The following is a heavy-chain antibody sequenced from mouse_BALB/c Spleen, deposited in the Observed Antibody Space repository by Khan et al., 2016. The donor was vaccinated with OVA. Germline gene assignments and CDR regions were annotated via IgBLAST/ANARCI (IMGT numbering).Heavy chain of an antibody. CDR1: GYTFTDFT. CDR2: ISTYYGDA. V-gene: IGHV1S137*01. J-gene: IGHJ3*01. CDR3: ARGGGDRFTY. Sequence: VQLQESGAELVRPGVSVKISCKGSGYTFTDFTMHWVKQSHAESVEWIGVISTYYGDATYNQKFKGKATMTVDKSSSTAYMELARLTSEDSAIYYCARGGGDRFTYWGQGTLVTVSA.